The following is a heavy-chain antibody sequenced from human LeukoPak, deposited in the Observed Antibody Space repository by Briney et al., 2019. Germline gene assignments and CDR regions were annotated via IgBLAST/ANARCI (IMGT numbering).Heavy chain of an antibody. CDR3: ARGGRFGGHDAFDI. D-gene: IGHD3-10*01. CDR2: IYYSGIT. V-gene: IGHV4-59*01. Sequence: SETLSLTCTVSGGSIHSYYWSWIRQPPGKGLEWIGYIYYSGITNYNPSLKGRVTISVDTSKNQFSLKLSSVTAADTAVYYCARGGRFGGHDAFDIWGQGTMVTVSS. J-gene: IGHJ3*02. CDR1: GGSIHSYY.